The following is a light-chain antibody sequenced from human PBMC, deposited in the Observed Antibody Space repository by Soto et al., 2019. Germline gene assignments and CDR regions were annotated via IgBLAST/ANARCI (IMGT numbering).Light chain of an antibody. J-gene: IGLJ3*02. CDR3: CSYAGSDTWL. V-gene: IGLV2-11*01. CDR2: DVT. CDR1: SSDVGGYNY. Sequence: QSVLTQPRSVSGSPGQSVTISCTGTSSDVGGYNYVSWYQQHPGEAPKLMIYDVTKRPSGVPDRFSGSKSGNTASLTIIGLQAEDEADYYCCSYAGSDTWLFGGGTKVTVL.